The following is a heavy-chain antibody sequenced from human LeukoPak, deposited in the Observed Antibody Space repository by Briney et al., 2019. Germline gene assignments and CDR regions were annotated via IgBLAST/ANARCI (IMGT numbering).Heavy chain of an antibody. CDR3: ARHSGHSIAVAGFPHN. V-gene: IGHV4-39*01. CDR2: IYYSGST. CDR1: SGSISSSSYY. J-gene: IGHJ4*02. D-gene: IGHD6-19*01. Sequence: SETLSLTCTVSSGSISSSSYYWGWIRQPPGKGLEWIGSIYYSGSTYYNPSLKSRVTISVDTSKNQFSLKLSSVTAADTAVYYCARHSGHSIAVAGFPHNWGQGTLVTVSS.